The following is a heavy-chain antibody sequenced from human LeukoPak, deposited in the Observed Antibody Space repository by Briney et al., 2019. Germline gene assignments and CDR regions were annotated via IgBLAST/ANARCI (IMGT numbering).Heavy chain of an antibody. J-gene: IGHJ4*02. CDR2: ISYSGST. V-gene: IGHV4-61*03. CDR1: GGFISTSNYY. Sequence: SETLSLTCTVSGGFISTSNYYWGWIRQPPGKGLEWIGYISYSGSTNYNPSLKSRVTISVDTSKNHFSLKLSSVTAADTAVYYCARARDWRVLIDYWGQGTLVTVSS. CDR3: ARARDWRVLIDY. D-gene: IGHD3-3*01.